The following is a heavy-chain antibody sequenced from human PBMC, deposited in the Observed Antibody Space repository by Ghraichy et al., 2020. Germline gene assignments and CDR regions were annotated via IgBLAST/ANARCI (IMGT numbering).Heavy chain of an antibody. CDR3: ARDTLGPEVGSHFDY. CDR2: INPNSGGT. V-gene: IGHV1-2*02. Sequence: ASVKVSCKASGYTFTGYYMHWVRQAPGQGLEWMGWINPNSGGTNYAQKFQGRVTMTRDTSISTAYMELSRLRSDDTAVYYCARDTLGPEVGSHFDYWGQGTLVTVSS. D-gene: IGHD1-26*01. CDR1: GYTFTGYY. J-gene: IGHJ4*02.